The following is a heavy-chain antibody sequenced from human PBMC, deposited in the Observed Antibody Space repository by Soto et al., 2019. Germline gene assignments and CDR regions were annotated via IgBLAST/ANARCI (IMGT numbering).Heavy chain of an antibody. J-gene: IGHJ5*02. V-gene: IGHV4-59*01. Sequence: PSETLSLTCTVSGGSINYYYWTWIRQPPGKGLEWIGYIYYSGSTNYNPSLKSRVTISVDTSKNQFSLKLTSVTAADTAIYYCARSTSRYGDYAFDPWGQGTLVTVYS. CDR3: ARSTSRYGDYAFDP. D-gene: IGHD4-17*01. CDR2: IYYSGST. CDR1: GGSINYYY.